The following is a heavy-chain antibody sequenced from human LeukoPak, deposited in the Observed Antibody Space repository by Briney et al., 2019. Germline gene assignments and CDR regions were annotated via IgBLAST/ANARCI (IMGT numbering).Heavy chain of an antibody. V-gene: IGHV4-59*11. CDR1: GGSISSHY. J-gene: IGHJ4*02. CDR2: IYYSGST. CDR3: ARDGIAARPFDY. D-gene: IGHD6-6*01. Sequence: SETLSLTCTVSGGSISSHYWSWIRQPPGKGLEWIGYIYYSGSTNYNPSLKSRVTISVDTSKNQFSLKLSSVTAADTAVYYCARDGIAARPFDYWGPGTLDTVSS.